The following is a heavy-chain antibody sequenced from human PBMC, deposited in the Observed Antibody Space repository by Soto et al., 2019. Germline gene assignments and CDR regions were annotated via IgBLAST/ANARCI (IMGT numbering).Heavy chain of an antibody. CDR2: ISAYNGNT. CDR1: GYTFPSYG. J-gene: IGHJ3*02. V-gene: IGHV1-18*01. D-gene: IGHD3-9*01. Sequence: ASVKVSCKASGYTFPSYGISWVRQAPGQGLEWMGWISAYNGNTNYAQKLQGRVTMTTDTSTSTAYMELRSLRSDDTAVYYCARDLLRYFDWLLSFSQKADAFDIWRQGTMVTVSS. CDR3: ARDLLRYFDWLLSFSQKADAFDI.